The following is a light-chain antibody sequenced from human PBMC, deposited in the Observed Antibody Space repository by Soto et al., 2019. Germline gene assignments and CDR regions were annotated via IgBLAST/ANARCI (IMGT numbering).Light chain of an antibody. CDR1: QSVSSY. V-gene: IGKV3-11*01. Sequence: EIVLSQSPATLSLSPGERATLSCRASQSVSSYLAWYQQKPGQAPRLLIYDASNRAPGIPARFSGSGSGTDFTLTIISLEPEDFAVYYCQQRSNWPPTFGQGTKVEIK. CDR2: DAS. J-gene: IGKJ1*01. CDR3: QQRSNWPPT.